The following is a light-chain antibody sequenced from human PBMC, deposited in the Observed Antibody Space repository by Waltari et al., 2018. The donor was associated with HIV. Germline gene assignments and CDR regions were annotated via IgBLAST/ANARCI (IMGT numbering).Light chain of an antibody. J-gene: IGKJ4*01. V-gene: IGKV3-20*01. CDR2: GAS. Sequence: EIVLTQSPGTLSLSPGESATLSCRASQNVWSSYLAWYQQKPGQAPRLIIYGASNRATGVPGRFRGSGSGTDFTLTISRLTPEDFAVYFCQQYGGSPRLIFGGGTKVEI. CDR1: QNVWSSY. CDR3: QQYGGSPRLI.